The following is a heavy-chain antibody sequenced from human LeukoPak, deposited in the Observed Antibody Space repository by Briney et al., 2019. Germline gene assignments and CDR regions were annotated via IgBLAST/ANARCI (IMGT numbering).Heavy chain of an antibody. CDR1: GGSISSSSYY. Sequence: PSETLSLTCTVSGGSISSSSYYWGWIRQPPGKGLEWIGYIYYSGSTNYNPSLKSRVTISVDTSKNQFSLKLSSVTAADTAVYYCARDEGDYYDSSGYFDYWGQGTLVTVSS. CDR3: ARDEGDYYDSSGYFDY. CDR2: IYYSGST. J-gene: IGHJ4*02. V-gene: IGHV4-61*01. D-gene: IGHD3-22*01.